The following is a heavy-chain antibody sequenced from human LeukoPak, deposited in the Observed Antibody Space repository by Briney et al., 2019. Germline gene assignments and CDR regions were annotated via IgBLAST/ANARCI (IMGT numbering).Heavy chain of an antibody. CDR3: TRGYAGIDY. J-gene: IGHJ4*02. Sequence: GGSLRLSCAASGFPFSSYWMHWVRQAPGKGLVWVSRIDTDGSSTTYADSVKGRFTVSRDNAKNTLYLQMNSLRAEDTAVYYCTRGYAGIDYWGQGTLVTVSS. CDR2: IDTDGSST. D-gene: IGHD5-12*01. V-gene: IGHV3-74*01. CDR1: GFPFSSYW.